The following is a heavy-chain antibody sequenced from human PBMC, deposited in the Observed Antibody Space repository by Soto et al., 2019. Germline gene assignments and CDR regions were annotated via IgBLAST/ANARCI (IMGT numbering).Heavy chain of an antibody. J-gene: IGHJ4*02. CDR2: ISWNSGSI. V-gene: IGHV3-9*01. D-gene: IGHD3-22*01. CDR1: GFTFDDYA. CDR3: AKDLGGSEDSSGYYLPSY. Sequence: GGSLRLSCAASGFTFDDYAMHWVRQAPGKGLEWVSGISWNSGSIGYADSVKGRFTISRDNAKNSLYLQMNSLRAEDTALYYCAKDLGGSEDSSGYYLPSYWGQGTLVTVSS.